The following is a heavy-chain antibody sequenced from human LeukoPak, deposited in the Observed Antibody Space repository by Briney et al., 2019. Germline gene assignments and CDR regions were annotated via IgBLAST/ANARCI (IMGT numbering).Heavy chain of an antibody. CDR1: GFTFSSYG. CDR2: ISYDGSSK. D-gene: IGHD1-26*01. Sequence: GGSLRLSCTASGFTFSSYGIHWVRQAPGEGLEWVAVISYDGSSKYYADSVKGRFTISRDNSKNTLHLQMNSPRAEDTAVYYCAKDGGSYLNWIDPWGQGTLVTVSS. CDR3: AKDGGSYLNWIDP. V-gene: IGHV3-30*18. J-gene: IGHJ5*02.